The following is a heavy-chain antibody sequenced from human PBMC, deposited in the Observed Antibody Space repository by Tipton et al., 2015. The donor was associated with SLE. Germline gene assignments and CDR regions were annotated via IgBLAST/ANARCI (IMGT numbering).Heavy chain of an antibody. D-gene: IGHD1-26*01. Sequence: TLSLTCTVSGGSISSSSYYWGWIRQPPGKGLEWIGSIYFSGTTYYNPSLKSRVTILVDTSKNQFSLKLSSVTAADTAVYYCARERGVGAHYYYYMDVWGKGTTVTVSS. CDR2: IYFSGTT. CDR1: GGSISSSSYY. V-gene: IGHV4-39*07. J-gene: IGHJ6*03. CDR3: ARERGVGAHYYYYMDV.